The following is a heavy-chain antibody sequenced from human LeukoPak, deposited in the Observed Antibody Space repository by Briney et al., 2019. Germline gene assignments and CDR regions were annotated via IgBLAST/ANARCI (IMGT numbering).Heavy chain of an antibody. Sequence: PGGSLRLSCAASGFTFSSYGMHWVRQAPGKGLEWVAVISYDGSNKYYADSVKGRFTISRDNSKNTLYLQMNSLRAEDTAVYYCAKDRGGYSYGSCDCWGQGTLVTVSS. V-gene: IGHV3-30*18. CDR2: ISYDGSNK. J-gene: IGHJ4*02. CDR3: AKDRGGYSYGSCDC. D-gene: IGHD5-18*01. CDR1: GFTFSSYG.